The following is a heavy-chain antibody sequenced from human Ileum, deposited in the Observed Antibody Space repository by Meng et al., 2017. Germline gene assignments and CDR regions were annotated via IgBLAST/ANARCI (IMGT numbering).Heavy chain of an antibody. J-gene: IGHJ4*02. CDR1: GFNFRSYA. CDR3: ARSLGYGDYWSY. Sequence: QVRRVESGGGRVPPRRSLGTSCAASGFNFRSYAMHWVRQAPGKGIEWVAVISYDGSNKYYADSVKGRFTISRDNSKNTLYLQMNSLRAEDTAVYYCARSLGYGDYWSYWGQGTLVTVSS. V-gene: IGHV3-30*01. CDR2: ISYDGSNK. D-gene: IGHD4-17*01.